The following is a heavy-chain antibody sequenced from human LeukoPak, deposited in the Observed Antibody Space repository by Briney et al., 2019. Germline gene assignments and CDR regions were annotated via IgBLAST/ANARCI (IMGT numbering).Heavy chain of an antibody. CDR1: GFTFRNYW. V-gene: IGHV3-7*03. CDR3: ARDVGGALDY. D-gene: IGHD4-17*01. CDR2: IRGDEGDK. J-gene: IGHJ4*02. Sequence: GGSLRLSCTVSGFTFRNYWMAWVRQAPRKGLEWVSNIRGDEGDKNSVDSVKGRFTISRDNAKKSLYLQMNSLRVEDTAVYYCARDVGGALDYWGQGILVTVSS.